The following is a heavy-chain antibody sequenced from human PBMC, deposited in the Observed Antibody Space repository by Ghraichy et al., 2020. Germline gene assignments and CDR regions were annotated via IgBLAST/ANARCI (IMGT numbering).Heavy chain of an antibody. CDR2: MNQAGREK. CDR1: GFTFSNYW. J-gene: IGHJ4*02. V-gene: IGHV3-7*01. Sequence: GSLRLSCAASGFTFSNYWMSWVRQAPGKGLEWVANMNQAGREKFYVDSLQSRFTISSENANNSLYLEMNSLRAEDTAIYYLARDTWAYFDHLGQGTLVTVSS. D-gene: IGHD7-27*01. CDR3: ARDTWAYFDH.